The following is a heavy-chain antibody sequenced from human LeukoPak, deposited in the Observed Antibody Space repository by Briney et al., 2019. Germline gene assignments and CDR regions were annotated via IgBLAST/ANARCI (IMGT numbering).Heavy chain of an antibody. D-gene: IGHD2-2*01. Sequence: GGSLRLSCAASGFTFSSYGVHWVRQAPGKGLEWVAFIRYDGSNKYYADSVKGRFTISRDNSKNTLYLQMNSLRAEDTAVYYCAGRYCSSTSCYGAFDIWGQGTMVTVSS. CDR3: AGRYCSSTSCYGAFDI. CDR1: GFTFSSYG. CDR2: IRYDGSNK. V-gene: IGHV3-30*02. J-gene: IGHJ3*02.